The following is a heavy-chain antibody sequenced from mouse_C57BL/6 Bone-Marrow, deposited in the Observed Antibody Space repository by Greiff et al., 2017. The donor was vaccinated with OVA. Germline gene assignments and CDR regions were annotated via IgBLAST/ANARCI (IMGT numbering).Heavy chain of an antibody. Sequence: QVQLQQSGTELVKPGASVKLSCKASGYTFTSYWMHWVKQRPGQGLEWIGNINPSNGGTNYNEKFKSKATLTVDKSSSTAYMQLSSLTSEDSAVYYCARGDYDWVGFAYWGQGTLVTVSA. J-gene: IGHJ3*01. CDR2: INPSNGGT. CDR1: GYTFTSYW. V-gene: IGHV1-53*01. CDR3: ARGDYDWVGFAY. D-gene: IGHD2-4*01.